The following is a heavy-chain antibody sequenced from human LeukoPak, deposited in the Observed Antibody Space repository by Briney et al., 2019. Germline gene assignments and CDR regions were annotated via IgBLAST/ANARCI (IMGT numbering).Heavy chain of an antibody. Sequence: GGSLRLSCAASGFTFSSYAMHWVRQAPGKGLEWVAVISYDGSNKYYADSVKGRFTISGDNSKNTLYLQMNSLRAEDTAVYYCARDRKGALNYGMDVWGQGTTVTVSS. J-gene: IGHJ6*02. CDR2: ISYDGSNK. CDR1: GFTFSSYA. CDR3: ARDRKGALNYGMDV. V-gene: IGHV3-30*04.